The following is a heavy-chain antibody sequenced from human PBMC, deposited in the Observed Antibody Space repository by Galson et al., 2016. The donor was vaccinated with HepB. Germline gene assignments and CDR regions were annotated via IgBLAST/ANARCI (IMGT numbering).Heavy chain of an antibody. CDR2: ISINDNT. CDR3: ARAQKWELLFPS. CDR1: GLTVGDDY. D-gene: IGHD1-26*01. V-gene: IGHV3-53*01. J-gene: IGHJ1*01. Sequence: SLRLSCAASGLTVGDDYMSWVRQAPGKGLEWISFISINDNTFYRDSVKGRFSISRDRSTNTLYLQMNSLRVEDTAVYYCARAQKWELLFPSWGQGTLVTVSS.